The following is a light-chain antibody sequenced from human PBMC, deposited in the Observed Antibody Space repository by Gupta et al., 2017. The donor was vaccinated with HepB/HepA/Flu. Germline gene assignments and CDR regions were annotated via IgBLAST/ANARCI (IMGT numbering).Light chain of an antibody. CDR2: NVR. Sequence: QSALTQPASVSGSPGQSITIPCTGTRSNIGDYDYVSWYQQYPHRAPKLIIYNVRHRPSGVSDRFSGSKSGNTASLTISGLRTEDEAIYHCSSHITTSTLFGGGTELTVL. CDR1: RSNIGDYDY. V-gene: IGLV2-14*03. J-gene: IGLJ2*01. CDR3: SSHITTSTL.